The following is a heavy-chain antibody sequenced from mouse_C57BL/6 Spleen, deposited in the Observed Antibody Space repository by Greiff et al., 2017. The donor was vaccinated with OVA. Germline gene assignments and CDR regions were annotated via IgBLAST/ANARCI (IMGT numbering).Heavy chain of an antibody. V-gene: IGHV2-6-1*01. CDR2: IWRDGST. CDR3: ARHYGSSYVDWYFDV. CDR1: GFSLTSYG. J-gene: IGHJ1*03. D-gene: IGHD1-1*01. Sequence: VKLMESGPGLVAPSQSLSITCTVSGFSLTSYGVHWVRQPPGKGLEWLVVIWRDGSTTYNSALKSRLSISKDNSKSQVFLKMNSLQTDDTAMYYGARHYGSSYVDWYFDVWGTGTTVTVSS.